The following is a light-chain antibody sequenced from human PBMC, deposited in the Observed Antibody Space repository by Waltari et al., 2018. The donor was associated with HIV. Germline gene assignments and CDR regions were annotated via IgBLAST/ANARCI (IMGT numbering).Light chain of an antibody. V-gene: IGKV1-9*01. CDR2: AAF. CDR3: HRVNSRRCT. CDR1: QCIRTH. J-gene: IGKJ2*02. Sequence: DIQLTQCPSFLSASAGDRVTIPCRATQCIRTHLASYQHKPGTAPKLLIYAAFTLQSGFPVRFSGSGAGTGLTLTIRCLQPEDFATNVCHRVNSRRCTGDQVIRLGIK.